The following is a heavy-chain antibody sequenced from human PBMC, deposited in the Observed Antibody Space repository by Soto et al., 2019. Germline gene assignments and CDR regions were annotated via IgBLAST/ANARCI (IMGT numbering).Heavy chain of an antibody. CDR2: IYPGDSDT. J-gene: IGHJ6*02. CDR3: ARHLDYYGMDV. V-gene: IGHV5-51*01. Sequence: PGESLKISCKCSGYSFTSYWIGWVRQMPGKGLEWVGIIYPGDSDTRYSPSFHGQATISADKSSTTAYLQWSSLKASDTAMYYCARHLDYYGMDVWGQGTTVTGPS. CDR1: GYSFTSYW.